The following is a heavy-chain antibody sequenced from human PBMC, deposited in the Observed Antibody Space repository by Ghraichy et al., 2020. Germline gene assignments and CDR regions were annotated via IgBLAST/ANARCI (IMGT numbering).Heavy chain of an antibody. Sequence: SETLSLTCTVSGDSISATTLYWAWIRQAPGMRLERIGNIYHTGTTYYNPSLKSRVTLSVDTSKNQFSLKLNSVTAADTAVYFCAKSGTSRWYFDLWGRGTPVTVSS. J-gene: IGHJ2*01. CDR1: GDSISATTLY. CDR2: IYHTGTT. CDR3: AKSGTSRWYFDL. D-gene: IGHD1-14*01. V-gene: IGHV4-39*01.